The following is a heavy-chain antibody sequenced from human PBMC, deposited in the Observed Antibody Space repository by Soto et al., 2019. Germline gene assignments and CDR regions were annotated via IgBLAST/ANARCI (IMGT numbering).Heavy chain of an antibody. CDR2: IFTDGST. CDR1: GVTFNRNS. J-gene: IGHJ4*02. D-gene: IGHD4-17*01. CDR3: VTQRTADLDF. V-gene: IGHV3-66*04. Sequence: GGSLRLSCASSGVTFNRNSVHWVRQARGKGLEWVSVIFTDGSTDYADSVKGRFTMSRDNSKNTVYLQMNSLKAEHTDLYFFVTQRTADLDFWGQASLVTVS.